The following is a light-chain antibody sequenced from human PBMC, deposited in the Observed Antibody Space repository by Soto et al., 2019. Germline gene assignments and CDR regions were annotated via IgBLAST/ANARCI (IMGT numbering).Light chain of an antibody. CDR3: QQYNNWPWT. Sequence: EIVMTQSPATLSASPGERATLSCRASQSVSSSLAWYQQTVGQAPTLLSYGASTRATGIPARFSGSGSGTEFTLTITRLQSEDLAVYYFQQYNNWPWTFGQGTKVEIK. CDR1: QSVSSS. V-gene: IGKV3-15*01. J-gene: IGKJ1*01. CDR2: GAS.